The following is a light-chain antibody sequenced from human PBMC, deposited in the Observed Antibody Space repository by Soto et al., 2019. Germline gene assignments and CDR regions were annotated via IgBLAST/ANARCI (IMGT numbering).Light chain of an antibody. J-gene: IGKJ1*01. V-gene: IGKV3-15*01. Sequence: EIVKTQYPATLSVSPGERATLSCRASQSVFSNLAWYQQKPGQAPGLLIYGASTRATGIPARFSGSGSGTEFTLTISSLQSEDFAVYYCQQYNDWPRTFGQGTKVEIK. CDR3: QQYNDWPRT. CDR2: GAS. CDR1: QSVFSN.